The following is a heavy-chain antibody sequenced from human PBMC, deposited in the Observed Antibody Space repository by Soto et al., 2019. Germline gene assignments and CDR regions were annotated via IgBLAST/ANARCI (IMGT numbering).Heavy chain of an antibody. V-gene: IGHV4-30-2*01. D-gene: IGHD3-16*01. J-gene: IGHJ4*02. CDR3: VRGGGYTFHY. CDR2: IYHSGST. Sequence: PSETLSLTCAVSGGSISSGGYSWSWIRQPPGKGLEWIGYIYHSGSTYYNPSLKSRVTISVDRSKNQFSLKLSSVTAADTAVYYCVRGGGYTFHYWGQGTLVTVSS. CDR1: GGSISSGGYS.